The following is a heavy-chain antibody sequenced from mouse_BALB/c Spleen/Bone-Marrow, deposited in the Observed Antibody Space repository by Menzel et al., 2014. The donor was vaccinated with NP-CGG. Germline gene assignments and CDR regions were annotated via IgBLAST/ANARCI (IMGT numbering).Heavy chain of an antibody. CDR1: GFSLTSYG. CDR3: AREGSTMITTPFAY. V-gene: IGHV2-9*02. J-gene: IGHJ3*01. Sequence: VHLVESGPGPVAPSQSLSITCTVSGFSLTSYGVHWVRQPPGKGLEWPGVIWAGGSTNYNSALMSRLSISKDNSKSQVFLKMNSLQTDDTAMYYCAREGSTMITTPFAYWGQGTLVTVSA. D-gene: IGHD2-4*01. CDR2: IWAGGST.